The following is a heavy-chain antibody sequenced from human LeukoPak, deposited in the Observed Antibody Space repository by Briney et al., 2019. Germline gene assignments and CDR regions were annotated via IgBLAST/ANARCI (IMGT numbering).Heavy chain of an antibody. Sequence: PSETLSLTCTVPGGSISSYYWSWIRQPPGKGLEWIGYIYYSGSTNYNPSLKSRVTISVDTSKNQFSLKLSSVTAADTAVYYCAGYGDCPIWGQGTLVTVSS. CDR3: AGYGDCPI. D-gene: IGHD4-17*01. V-gene: IGHV4-59*01. CDR1: GGSISSYY. CDR2: IYYSGST. J-gene: IGHJ4*02.